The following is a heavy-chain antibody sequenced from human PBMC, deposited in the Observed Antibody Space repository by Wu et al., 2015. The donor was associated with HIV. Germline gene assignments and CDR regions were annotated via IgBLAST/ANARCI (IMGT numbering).Heavy chain of an antibody. D-gene: IGHD3-22*01. CDR3: AREGEDGSGYYAYLQH. CDR2: IRPYAGDT. Sequence: QVHLVQSGAEVKKPGASVKLSCKASGYAFITYYMYWVRQAPGRGLEWMGLIRPYAGDTMYAQNFQGRVTISADESTSTTYMELSSLRSEDTAVYYCAREGEDGSGYYAYLQHWGQGTLVTVSS. V-gene: IGHV1-46*01. J-gene: IGHJ1*01. CDR1: GYAFITYY.